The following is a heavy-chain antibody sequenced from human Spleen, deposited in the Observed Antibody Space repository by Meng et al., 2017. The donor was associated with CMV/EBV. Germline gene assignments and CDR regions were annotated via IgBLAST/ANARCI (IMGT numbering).Heavy chain of an antibody. J-gene: IGHJ4*02. CDR3: ARLFSSSSFDS. V-gene: IGHV3-7*01. D-gene: IGHD6-6*01. Sequence: GESLKISCAASGFTLSSYWMSWVRQAPGRGPEWVANVKQDGGDKYYVDSVKGRFTISRDNAKNSLDLQMSSLRAEDTAVYYCARLFSSSSFDSWGQGTLVTVSS. CDR2: VKQDGGDK. CDR1: GFTLSSYW.